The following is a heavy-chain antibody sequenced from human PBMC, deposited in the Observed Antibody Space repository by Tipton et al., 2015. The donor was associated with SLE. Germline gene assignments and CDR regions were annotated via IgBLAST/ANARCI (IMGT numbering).Heavy chain of an antibody. CDR3: AGVSRDAFEI. V-gene: IGHV4-34*01. D-gene: IGHD5/OR15-5a*01. J-gene: IGHJ3*02. CDR1: GGSFSGYY. Sequence: AGLVKPSETLSLTCAVYGGSFSGYYWSWIRQPPGKGLEWIGEINHSGSTNYNPSLKSRVTMSVDTSKNQFSLKLSSVTAADTAVYYCAGVSRDAFEIWGQGTMVTVSS. CDR2: INHSGST.